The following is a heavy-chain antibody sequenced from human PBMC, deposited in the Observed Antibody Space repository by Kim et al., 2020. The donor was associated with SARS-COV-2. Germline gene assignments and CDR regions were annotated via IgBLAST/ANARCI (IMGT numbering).Heavy chain of an antibody. CDR1: GFCFSRYG. D-gene: IGHD7-27*01. J-gene: IGHJ5*02. V-gene: IGHV3-30*18. CDR3: AKSSSSYWGYLDH. Sequence: GGSLRLSCAASGFCFSRYGMYWVRQAPGKGLDCIGVISSDGNTKGYGESGKGRFSFSRDTSRQTPFLQMNSLALEATAVYYCAKSSSSYWGYLDHWGQGT. CDR2: ISSDGNTK.